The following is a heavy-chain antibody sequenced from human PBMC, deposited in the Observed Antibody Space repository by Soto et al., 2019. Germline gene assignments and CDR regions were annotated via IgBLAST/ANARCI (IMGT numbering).Heavy chain of an antibody. Sequence: SGPTLVNPTQTLTLTCTFSGFSLSTSRVGVGWIRQPPGKALEWLAIIYWDDDKRYSPSLESRLAITKDTSKNQVVLTMTNVDPVDTGTYYCAHIMITFGGVSALDDFDFWGQGTMVTGSS. CDR1: GFSLSTSRVG. V-gene: IGHV2-5*02. J-gene: IGHJ3*01. CDR3: AHIMITFGGVSALDDFDF. D-gene: IGHD3-16*01. CDR2: IYWDDDK.